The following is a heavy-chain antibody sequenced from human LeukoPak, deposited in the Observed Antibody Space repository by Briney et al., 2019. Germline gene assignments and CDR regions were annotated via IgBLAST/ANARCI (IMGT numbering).Heavy chain of an antibody. J-gene: IGHJ4*02. V-gene: IGHV3-23*01. D-gene: IGHD3-10*01. CDR3: AKSVRGSGSSAFDY. CDR2: ISGSGGST. CDR1: GFIFDDYG. Sequence: PGGSLRLSCAASGFIFDDYGMSWVRQAPGKGLEWVSAISGSGGSTYYADSVKGRFTISRDNSKNTLYLQMNSLRAEDTAVYYCAKSVRGSGSSAFDYWGQGTLVTVSS.